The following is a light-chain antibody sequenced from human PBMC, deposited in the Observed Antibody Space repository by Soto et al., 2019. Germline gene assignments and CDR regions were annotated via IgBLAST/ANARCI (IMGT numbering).Light chain of an antibody. CDR2: GAS. Sequence: EIVMTQSTATLSVSPGERATLSCRASQSVSSSLAWYQQKPGQGPRLLIYGASTRATGIPARFSGSGSGTGFTLAISSLQSEDFAVYYCQRYNNWPQMFGQGTKVEIK. V-gene: IGKV3-15*01. J-gene: IGKJ1*01. CDR3: QRYNNWPQM. CDR1: QSVSSS.